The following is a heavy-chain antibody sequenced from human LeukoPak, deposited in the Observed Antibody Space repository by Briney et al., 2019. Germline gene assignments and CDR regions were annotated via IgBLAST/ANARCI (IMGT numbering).Heavy chain of an antibody. CDR3: AKAEYDFWSGYYYYYYYFMDV. CDR2: ISGSGGST. CDR1: GFTFSSYA. D-gene: IGHD3-3*01. Sequence: PGGSLRLSCAASGFTFSSYAMSWVRQAPGKGLEWVSAISGSGGSTYYADSVKGRFTISRDNSKNTLYLQMNSLRAEDTAVYYCAKAEYDFWSGYYYYYYYFMDVWGKGTTVTVSS. V-gene: IGHV3-23*01. J-gene: IGHJ6*03.